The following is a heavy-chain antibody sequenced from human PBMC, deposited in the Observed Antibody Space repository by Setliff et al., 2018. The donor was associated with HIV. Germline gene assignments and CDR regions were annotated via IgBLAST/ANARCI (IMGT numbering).Heavy chain of an antibody. Sequence: GESLKISCKGSGYTFTNYWIGWVRQMPGKGLEWMGIIYPGDSDTRYSPSLQVQVTISADTSISTAYLQWTSLKASDTDMDYCARIPRWYYSYMDVWGKGTTVTVSS. V-gene: IGHV5-51*01. CDR2: IYPGDSDT. CDR3: ARIPRWYYSYMDV. CDR1: GYTFTNYW. J-gene: IGHJ6*03. D-gene: IGHD2-15*01.